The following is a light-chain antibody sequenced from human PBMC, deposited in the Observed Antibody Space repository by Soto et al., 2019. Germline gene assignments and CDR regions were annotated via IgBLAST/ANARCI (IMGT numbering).Light chain of an antibody. CDR2: GAS. Sequence: EIVLTQSPATLSVSPGERVILSCMASQSVDISLAWYQQKPGQAPRLLIYGASSRATGIPDRFSGSGSGTDFTLTITRLEPEDFAVYYCQQYGSSPTTFGQGTKVDIK. J-gene: IGKJ1*01. V-gene: IGKV3-20*01. CDR3: QQYGSSPTT. CDR1: QSVDIS.